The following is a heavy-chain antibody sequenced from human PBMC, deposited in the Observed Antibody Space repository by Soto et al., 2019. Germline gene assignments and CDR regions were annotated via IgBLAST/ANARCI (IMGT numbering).Heavy chain of an antibody. Sequence: TSETLSLTCTVSGGSISSYYWSWIRPPPGKGLEWIGYIYYSGSTNYNPSLKSRVTISVDTSKNQFSLKLSSVTAADTAVYYCASSNIVVVPAAPYYYYMDVWGKGTTVTVSS. CDR1: GGSISSYY. J-gene: IGHJ6*03. CDR3: ASSNIVVVPAAPYYYYMDV. D-gene: IGHD2-2*01. V-gene: IGHV4-59*08. CDR2: IYYSGST.